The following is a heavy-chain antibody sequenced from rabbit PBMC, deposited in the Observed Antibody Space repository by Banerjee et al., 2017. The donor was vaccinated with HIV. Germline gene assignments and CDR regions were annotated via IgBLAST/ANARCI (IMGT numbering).Heavy chain of an antibody. D-gene: IGHD6-1*01. CDR1: GFSFSSSYW. J-gene: IGHJ4*01. Sequence: QEQLEESGGGLVQPGGSLKLTCTASGFSFSSSYWICWVRQAPEKGLEWIACIYTSSDNTYYASWAKGRFTISGTSSTTVTLQMTSLTAADTATYFCSRSYYSYGYGGYLDLWGPGTLVTVS. V-gene: IGHV1S45*01. CDR2: IYTSSDNT. CDR3: SRSYYSYGYGGYLDL.